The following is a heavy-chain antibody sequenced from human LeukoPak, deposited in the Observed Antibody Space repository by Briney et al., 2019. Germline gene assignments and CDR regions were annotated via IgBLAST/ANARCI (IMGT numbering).Heavy chain of an antibody. D-gene: IGHD5-24*01. CDR3: ARERRDGYNSPLDY. V-gene: IGHV4-4*07. CDR1: GGSISSYY. J-gene: IGHJ4*02. CDR2: IDSSGST. Sequence: SETLSLTCTVSGGSISSYYWSWIRQPAGKGLECIGRIDSSGSTNHNPSLKSRVTMSVDTSKNQFSLQLSSVTAADTAVYYCARERRDGYNSPLDYWGQGTLVTVSS.